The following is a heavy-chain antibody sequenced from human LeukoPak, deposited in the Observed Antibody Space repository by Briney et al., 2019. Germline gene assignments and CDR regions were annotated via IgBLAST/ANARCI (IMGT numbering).Heavy chain of an antibody. D-gene: IGHD2-2*01. CDR3: ARNPYCSSTSCYHPYYYGMDV. V-gene: IGHV4-4*07. CDR2: IYTSGST. Sequence: SETLSLTCTVSGGSISSYYWSWIRQPAGKGLEWIGRIYTSGSTNYNPCLESRVTMSVDTSKNQFSLKLSSVTAADTAVYYCARNPYCSSTSCYHPYYYGMDVWGQGTTVTVSS. J-gene: IGHJ6*02. CDR1: GGSISSYY.